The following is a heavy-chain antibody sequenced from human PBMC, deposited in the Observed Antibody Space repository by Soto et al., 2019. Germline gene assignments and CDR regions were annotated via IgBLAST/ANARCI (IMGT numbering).Heavy chain of an antibody. J-gene: IGHJ5*02. CDR2: INPSGGST. CDR1: GYTFTSYY. CDR3: ARDLVPAAILGWFDP. V-gene: IGHV1-46*01. Sequence: ASVKVSCKASGYTFTSYYMHWVRQAPGQGLEWMGIINPSGGSTSYAQKFQGRVTMTRDTSTSTVYMELSSLRSEDTAVYYCARDLVPAAILGWFDPWGKGTLVTVSS. D-gene: IGHD2-2*01.